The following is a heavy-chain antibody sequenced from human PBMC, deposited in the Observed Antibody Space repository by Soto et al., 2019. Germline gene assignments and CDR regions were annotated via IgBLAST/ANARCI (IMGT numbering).Heavy chain of an antibody. CDR2: INPSGGST. Sequence: ASVKVSCKASGYTFTNYYMHWVRQAPGPGLEWMGIINPSGGSTSYAQKFQGRVTMTRDTSTSTVYMELSRLRSEDTAVYYCASDRGLRYFDWLPSSGMDVWGQGTTVTVSS. CDR1: GYTFTNYY. J-gene: IGHJ6*02. D-gene: IGHD3-9*01. CDR3: ASDRGLRYFDWLPSSGMDV. V-gene: IGHV1-46*01.